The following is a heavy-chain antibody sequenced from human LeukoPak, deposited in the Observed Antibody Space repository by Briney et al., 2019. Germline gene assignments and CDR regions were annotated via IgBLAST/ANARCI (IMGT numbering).Heavy chain of an antibody. Sequence: GSLRPSCAASGFTVSSNYMSWVRQAPGKGLEWVSVIYSGGSTYYADSVKGRFTISRDNSKNTLYLQMNSLRAEDTAVYYCAREIRGDAFDIWGQGTMVTVSS. CDR2: IYSGGST. CDR3: AREIRGDAFDI. CDR1: GFTVSSNY. D-gene: IGHD3-3*01. J-gene: IGHJ3*02. V-gene: IGHV3-66*02.